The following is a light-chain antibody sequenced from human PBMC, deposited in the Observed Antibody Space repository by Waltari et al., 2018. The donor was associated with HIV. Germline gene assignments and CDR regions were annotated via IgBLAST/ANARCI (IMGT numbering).Light chain of an antibody. V-gene: IGLV2-11*01. CDR2: DVS. CDR1: SSDVGGYNY. Sequence: QSALTQPRSVSGSPGQSVTISCTGTSSDVGGYNYVSWYQQHPGKAPKVMIYDVSKRPAGVPDRFSGSKSGNTASLTSSGFQAEDEADYYCCSYAGSYTHYVFGTGTKVTVL. J-gene: IGLJ1*01. CDR3: CSYAGSYTHYV.